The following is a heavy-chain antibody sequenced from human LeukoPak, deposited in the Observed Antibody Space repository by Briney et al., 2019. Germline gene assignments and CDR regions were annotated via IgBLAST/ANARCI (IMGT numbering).Heavy chain of an antibody. Sequence: SETLSLTCAVYAGSFSGYYWSWIRQPPGKGLEWIGEINHSGSTNYNPSLKSRVTISVDTSKNQFSLKLSSVTAADTAVYYCASTQQLVSHYNYYFDYWGQGTLVTVSS. CDR2: INHSGST. J-gene: IGHJ4*02. D-gene: IGHD6-13*01. CDR3: ASTQQLVSHYNYYFDY. V-gene: IGHV4-34*01. CDR1: AGSFSGYY.